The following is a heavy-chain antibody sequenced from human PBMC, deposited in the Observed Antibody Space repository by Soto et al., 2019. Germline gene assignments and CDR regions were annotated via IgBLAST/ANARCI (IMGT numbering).Heavy chain of an antibody. V-gene: IGHV4-59*01. CDR1: DGSINSYF. D-gene: IGHD1-1*01. J-gene: IGHJ3*02. CDR2: IHYSGSS. Sequence: SETLSLTCTVSDGSINSYFWSWIRQPPGKGLEWIGYIHYSGSSNYNPSLKSRVTMSVGSSKNQFSLELSSLTAADTAVYYCARVNQLAPKRNAFDIWGQGTKVTVSS. CDR3: ARVNQLAPKRNAFDI.